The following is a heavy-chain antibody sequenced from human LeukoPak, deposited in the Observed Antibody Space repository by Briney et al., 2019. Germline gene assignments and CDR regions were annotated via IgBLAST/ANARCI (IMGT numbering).Heavy chain of an antibody. J-gene: IGHJ4*02. CDR2: ISYDGSNK. V-gene: IGHV3-30-3*01. CDR1: GFTFSSYA. CDR3: AKDHNWNYVDYFDY. D-gene: IGHD1-7*01. Sequence: PGGSLRLSCAASGFTFSSYAMHWARQAPGKGLEWVAVISYDGSNKYYADSVKGRFTISRDNSKNTLYLQMNSLRAEDTAVYYCAKDHNWNYVDYFDYWGQGTLVTVSS.